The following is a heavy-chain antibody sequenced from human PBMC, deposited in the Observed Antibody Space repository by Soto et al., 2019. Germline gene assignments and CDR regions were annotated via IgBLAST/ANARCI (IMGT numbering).Heavy chain of an antibody. CDR2: IYYSGST. CDR1: GGSISSGDYY. Sequence: PSETLSLTCTVSGGSISSGDYYWSWIRQPPGKGLEWIGYIYYSGSTYYNPSLKSRVTISVDTSKNQFSLKLSSVTAADTAVYYCARLKMTTVVTHYGMDVWGQGTTVTVS. D-gene: IGHD4-17*01. J-gene: IGHJ6*02. V-gene: IGHV4-30-4*01. CDR3: ARLKMTTVVTHYGMDV.